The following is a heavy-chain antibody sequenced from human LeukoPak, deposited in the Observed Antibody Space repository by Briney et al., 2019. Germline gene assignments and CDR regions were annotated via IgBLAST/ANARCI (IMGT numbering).Heavy chain of an antibody. CDR2: ISKSGSNI. V-gene: IGHV3-48*03. D-gene: IGHD3-3*01. J-gene: IGHJ4*02. CDR3: AREGVAHDY. Sequence: PGGSLRLSCSASGFTFTNYEMNWVRQAPGMGLEWVSYISKSGSNIYYADSVKGRFTISRDNAKNSLYLQMNSLRAEDTAVYYCAREGVAHDYWGQGTLVTVSS. CDR1: GFTFTNYE.